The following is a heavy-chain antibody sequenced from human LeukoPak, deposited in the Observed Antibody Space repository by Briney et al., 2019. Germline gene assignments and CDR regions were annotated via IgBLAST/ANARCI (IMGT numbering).Heavy chain of an antibody. J-gene: IGHJ4*02. V-gene: IGHV4-4*09. Sequence: SETLSLTCTVSGGSISSYYWSWIRQPPGKGLEWIGYIYTSGSTNYNPSLKSRVTISVDTSKNQFSLKLSSVTAADTAVYYCARHARLRDAYFDYWGQGTLVTVSS. CDR3: ARHARLRDAYFDY. CDR2: IYTSGST. D-gene: IGHD5-24*01. CDR1: GGSISSYY.